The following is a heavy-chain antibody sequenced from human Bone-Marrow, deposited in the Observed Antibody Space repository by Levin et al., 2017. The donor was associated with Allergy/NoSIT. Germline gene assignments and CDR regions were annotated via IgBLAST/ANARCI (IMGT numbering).Heavy chain of an antibody. CDR3: ARDRTITASGQTYYYGMDG. CDR1: GGSISGYY. V-gene: IGHV4-59*01. D-gene: IGHD6-13*01. CDR2: MYNSGST. Sequence: SQTLSLTCTVSGGSISGYYWSWIRQPPGKGLEWIGYMYNSGSTKYNPSLKSRVTISVDTSKNQFSLKLNSVTAADAAVYYCARDRTITASGQTYYYGMDGWGQGTTVTVSS. J-gene: IGHJ6*02.